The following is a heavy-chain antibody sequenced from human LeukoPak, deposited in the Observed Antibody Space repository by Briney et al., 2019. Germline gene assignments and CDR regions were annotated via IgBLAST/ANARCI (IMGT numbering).Heavy chain of an antibody. V-gene: IGHV1-18*01. CDR1: GYTLSNNG. CDR2: IAADNRKT. J-gene: IGHJ4*02. D-gene: IGHD1-1*01. Sequence: ASVKVSCKASGYTLSNNGITWVRQAPGQGLEWMGWIAADNRKTYYAQNLQDRFTMTTDSSTNTAYMDLRSLRSDDTAVYYCARVYWNGGRAFDYWGQGTLVTVSS. CDR3: ARVYWNGGRAFDY.